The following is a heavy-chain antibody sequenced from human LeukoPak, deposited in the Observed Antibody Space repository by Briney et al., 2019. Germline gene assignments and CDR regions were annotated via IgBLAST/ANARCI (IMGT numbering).Heavy chain of an antibody. D-gene: IGHD4-17*01. CDR3: ARHHPTVTTVPHY. V-gene: IGHV4-34*01. Sequence: SETLSLTCAVYGGSFSGYYWSWIRQPPGKGLEWIGDINHSGSTNYNPSLKSRVTISVDTSKNQFSLKLSSVTAADTAVYYCARHHPTVTTVPHYWGQGTLVTVSS. CDR2: INHSGST. J-gene: IGHJ4*02. CDR1: GGSFSGYY.